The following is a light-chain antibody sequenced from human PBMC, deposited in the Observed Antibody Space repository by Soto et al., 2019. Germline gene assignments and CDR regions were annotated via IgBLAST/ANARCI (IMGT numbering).Light chain of an antibody. CDR2: DVS. V-gene: IGLV2-14*01. J-gene: IGLJ1*01. Sequence: QSVLTQPASVSGSPGQSITISCTGTDSDAGGYNYVSWYQQHPGKAPKLMISDVSNRPSGVSNRFSGSKSGNTASLTISGLQAEDEADYYCSSFSSSSTLFGTGTKVTVL. CDR3: SSFSSSSTL. CDR1: DSDAGGYNY.